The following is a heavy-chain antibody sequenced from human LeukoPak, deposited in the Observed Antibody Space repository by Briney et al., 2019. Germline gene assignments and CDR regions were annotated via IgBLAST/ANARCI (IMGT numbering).Heavy chain of an antibody. CDR1: SGSFSGYY. CDR2: INHSGST. J-gene: IGHJ5*02. CDR3: ARHLVTGYSYGRGWFDP. Sequence: SETLSLTCAVYSGSFSGYYWSWIRQPPGKGLEWIGEINHSGSTNYNPSLKSRVTISVDTSKNQFSLKLSSVTAADTAVYYCARHLVTGYSYGRGWFDPWGQGTLVTVSS. V-gene: IGHV4-34*01. D-gene: IGHD5-18*01.